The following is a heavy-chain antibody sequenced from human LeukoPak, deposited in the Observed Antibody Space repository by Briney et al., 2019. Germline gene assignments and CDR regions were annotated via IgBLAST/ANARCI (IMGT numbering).Heavy chain of an antibody. Sequence: GESLKISCKGSGYIFTSYWIGWVRQMPGKGLEWMGIIYPGDSDTRYNPSFQGHVTITADKSIGTAYLQWSSLKASDTAMYYCARRTDPYYSNYVHFDYWGQGTLVTVSS. CDR2: IYPGDSDT. J-gene: IGHJ4*02. CDR3: ARRTDPYYSNYVHFDY. CDR1: GYIFTSYW. V-gene: IGHV5-51*01. D-gene: IGHD4-11*01.